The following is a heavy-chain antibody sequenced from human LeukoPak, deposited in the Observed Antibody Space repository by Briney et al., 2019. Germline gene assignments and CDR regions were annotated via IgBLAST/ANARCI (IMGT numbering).Heavy chain of an antibody. J-gene: IGHJ4*02. Sequence: GGSLRLSCAASGFTFSSYAMSWVRQAPGTGLEWVSAICGSGGSTYYVDSVKGRFTISRDNSKNTLNLQMNSLRAEDTAVYYGATGLSGWEYGYWGQGTLVTVSS. V-gene: IGHV3-23*01. CDR3: ATGLSGWEYGY. CDR1: GFTFSSYA. CDR2: ICGSGGST. D-gene: IGHD6-19*01.